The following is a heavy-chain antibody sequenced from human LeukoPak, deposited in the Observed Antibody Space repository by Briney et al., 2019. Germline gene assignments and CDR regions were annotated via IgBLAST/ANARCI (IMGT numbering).Heavy chain of an antibody. J-gene: IGHJ4*02. CDR2: IYTNENT. D-gene: IGHD3-10*01. V-gene: IGHV4-4*07. Sequence: SETLSLTCTVSGGSISIYYWNWIRQPAGKGLEWIGRIYTNENTFFNPSLKSRVTMSVDTSKNQFSLKLSSVTAADTAVHYCASVPGGYWGQGTLVTVSS. CDR1: GGSISIYY. CDR3: ASVPGGY.